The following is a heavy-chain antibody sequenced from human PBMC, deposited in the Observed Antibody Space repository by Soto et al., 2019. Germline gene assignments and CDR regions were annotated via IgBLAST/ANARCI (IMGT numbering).Heavy chain of an antibody. CDR1: GGTFSSYA. CDR3: ARSSSNCSGGSCECLDY. J-gene: IGHJ4*02. CDR2: IIPIFGTA. D-gene: IGHD2-15*01. V-gene: IGHV1-69*13. Sequence: SVKVSCQASGGTFSSYAISWVRQAPGQGLEWMGGIIPIFGTANYAQKFQGRVTITADESTSTAYMELSSLRSEDTAVYYCARSSSNCSGGSCECLDYWGQGTLVTVSS.